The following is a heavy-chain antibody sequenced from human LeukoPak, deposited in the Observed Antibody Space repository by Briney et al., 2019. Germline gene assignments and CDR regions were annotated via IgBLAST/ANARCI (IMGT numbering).Heavy chain of an antibody. V-gene: IGHV1-24*01. J-gene: IGHJ1*01. CDR1: GYTLTELS. Sequence: GASVKVSCKVSGYTLTELSMHWVRQAPGKGLEWMGGFDPEDGETIYAQKFQGRVTMTEDTSTDTAYMELSSLGSEDTAVYYCATWYYYDSSGYQEYFQHWGQGTLVTVSS. CDR3: ATWYYYDSSGYQEYFQH. D-gene: IGHD3-22*01. CDR2: FDPEDGET.